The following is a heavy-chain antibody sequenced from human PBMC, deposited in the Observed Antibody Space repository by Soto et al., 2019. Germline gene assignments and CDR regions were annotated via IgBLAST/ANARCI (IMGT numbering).Heavy chain of an antibody. Sequence: SETVSLTCTVSGGSISSYYWSWIRQPPGKGLEWIGYIYYSGSTNYNPSLKSRVTISVDTSKNQFSLKLSSVTAADTAVYYCARSRDGFYFDYWGQGTLVTV. D-gene: IGHD5-12*01. CDR1: GGSISSYY. V-gene: IGHV4-59*08. CDR2: IYYSGST. J-gene: IGHJ4*02. CDR3: ARSRDGFYFDY.